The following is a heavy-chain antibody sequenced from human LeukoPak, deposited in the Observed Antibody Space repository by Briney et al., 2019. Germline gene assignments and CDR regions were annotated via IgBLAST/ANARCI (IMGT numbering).Heavy chain of an antibody. CDR2: IYYSGST. V-gene: IGHV4-59*01. J-gene: IGHJ4*02. Sequence: PSETLSLTCTVSGGSISNYYWSWLRQPPGKGLEWIGYIYYSGSTNYNPSLKSRVTISVDTSKNQFSLKLRSVTAADTAVYYCARVTGYTIEDYFDYWGQGTLVTVSS. CDR1: GGSISNYY. CDR3: ARVTGYTIEDYFDY. D-gene: IGHD3-9*01.